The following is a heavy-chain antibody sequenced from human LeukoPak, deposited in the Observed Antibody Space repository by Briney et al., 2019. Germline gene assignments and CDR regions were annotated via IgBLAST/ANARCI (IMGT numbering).Heavy chain of an antibody. J-gene: IGHJ6*03. V-gene: IGHV3-9*01. CDR3: AKVAVARTDYYYYMDV. CDR1: GFTFDDYA. CDR2: ISWISGSI. Sequence: GRSLRLSCAASGFTFDDYAMHWVRQAPGKGLEWVSGISWISGSIGYADSVKGRFTISRGNAKNSLYLQMTSLRAEDTALYYCAKVAVARTDYYYYMDVWGKGTTVTVSS. D-gene: IGHD6-19*01.